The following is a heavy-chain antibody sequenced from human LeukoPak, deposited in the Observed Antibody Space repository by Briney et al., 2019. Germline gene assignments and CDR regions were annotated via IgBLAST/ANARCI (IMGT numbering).Heavy chain of an antibody. CDR3: ARFSDFWSGYCFDP. V-gene: IGHV4-61*02. CDR2: IYTSGST. Sequence: PSQTLSLTCTVSGGSISSGSYYWSWIRQPAGKGLEWIGRIYTSGSTNYNPSLKSRVTISVDTSKNQFSLKLSSVTAADTAVYYCARFSDFWSGYCFDPWGQGTLVTVSS. D-gene: IGHD3-3*01. CDR1: GGSISSGSYY. J-gene: IGHJ5*02.